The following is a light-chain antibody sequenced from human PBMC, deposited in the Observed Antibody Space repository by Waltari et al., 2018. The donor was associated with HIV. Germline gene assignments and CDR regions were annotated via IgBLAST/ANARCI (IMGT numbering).Light chain of an antibody. J-gene: IGKJ3*01. Sequence: EIVLTQSPGTLSLSPGERATLSCRASQSVSSSSLAWYQQKHGQAPRLLIYGASSRATGIPDRFSGSRSGTDFTLTITRLEPEDFVVYYCQQYGSSPFTFGPGTKVDIK. CDR1: QSVSSSS. V-gene: IGKV3-20*01. CDR2: GAS. CDR3: QQYGSSPFT.